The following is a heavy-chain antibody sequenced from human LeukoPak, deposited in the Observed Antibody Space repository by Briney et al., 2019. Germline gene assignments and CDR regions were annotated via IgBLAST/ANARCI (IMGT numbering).Heavy chain of an antibody. CDR2: INSDGSSP. CDR3: AKEPGPRYSSSWYEGNYFDY. V-gene: IGHV3-74*01. Sequence: GGSLRLSCEASGFTFSTYWMHWVRQAPGKGLVWVSRINSDGSSPIYADFVKGRFTISRDNSKNTLYLQMNSLRAEDTAVYYCAKEPGPRYSSSWYEGNYFDYWGQGTLVTVSS. CDR1: GFTFSTYW. D-gene: IGHD6-13*01. J-gene: IGHJ4*02.